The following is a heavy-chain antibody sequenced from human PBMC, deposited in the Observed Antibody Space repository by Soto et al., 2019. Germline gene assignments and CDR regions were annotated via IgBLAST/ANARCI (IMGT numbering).Heavy chain of an antibody. V-gene: IGHV4-34*01. CDR1: CESFSGYI. CDR3: ARRPLLLWFGELFSVGYYYYYGMDV. J-gene: IGHJ6*02. Sequence: SPTCAVYCESFSGYIWTWIRQTPGKGLQWVGQINHSGSAYYNPSLKSRVTISVHTSNSQFSLELSSVTPADTAVYYCARRPLLLWFGELFSVGYYYYYGMDVWGQGTTVTVSS. D-gene: IGHD3-10*01. CDR2: INHSGSA.